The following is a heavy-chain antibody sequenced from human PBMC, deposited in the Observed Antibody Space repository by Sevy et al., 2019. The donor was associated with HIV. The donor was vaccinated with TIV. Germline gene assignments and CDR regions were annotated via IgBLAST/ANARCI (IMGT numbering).Heavy chain of an antibody. CDR2: IRQDGSEK. D-gene: IGHD3-10*01. Sequence: GGSLRLSCAVSGFTFRNFWMSWVRQAPGKGLEWVANIRQDGSEKYYVDSVRGRLTISRDNAKNSLFLQLNSLRADDTAIYYCAKSYFGSGTSYGMDLWGRGTTVTVSS. CDR1: GFTFRNFW. V-gene: IGHV3-7*01. CDR3: AKSYFGSGTSYGMDL. J-gene: IGHJ6*02.